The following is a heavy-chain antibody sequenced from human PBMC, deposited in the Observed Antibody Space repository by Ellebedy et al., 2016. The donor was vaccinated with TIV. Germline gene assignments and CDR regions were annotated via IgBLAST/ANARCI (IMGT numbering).Heavy chain of an antibody. CDR1: GYSFTRYW. J-gene: IGHJ4*02. Sequence: KVSCKRSGYSFTRYWIGWVRQMPEKGLEWMGSINPGDSDTRYSPSFQGQVTISVDKSISTASLQWSSRKASDTAMYDCARLPMISGGSPREWYFDYWGQGTLVTVSS. D-gene: IGHD2-15*01. V-gene: IGHV5-51*01. CDR3: ARLPMISGGSPREWYFDY. CDR2: INPGDSDT.